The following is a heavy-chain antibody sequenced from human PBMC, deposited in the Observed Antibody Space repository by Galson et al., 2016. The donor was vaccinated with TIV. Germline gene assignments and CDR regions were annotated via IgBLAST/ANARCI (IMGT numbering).Heavy chain of an antibody. Sequence: SVKVSCKASGGSFVNYAVSWVRQAPGQGLEWMGRIIPIFGTGNYAQKFQGRVTITADIFASAAYMELSSLTSDDTAVYYCAGPPTFGNVYHYYRDVWGKGTAVTVSS. CDR2: IIPIFGTG. D-gene: IGHD1-14*01. CDR1: GGSFVNYA. V-gene: IGHV1-69*06. CDR3: AGPPTFGNVYHYYRDV. J-gene: IGHJ6*03.